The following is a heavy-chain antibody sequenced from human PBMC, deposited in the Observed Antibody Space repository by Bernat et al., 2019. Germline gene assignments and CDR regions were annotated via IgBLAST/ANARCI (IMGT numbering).Heavy chain of an antibody. CDR2: ISYDENNM. CDR3: AREGYSRSTWGYFDY. D-gene: IGHD6-13*01. Sequence: QVQLVESGGGVVQPGRSLRLSCAASGFTFSNCAMHWVRQAPGKGLEWVAVISYDENNMYYADSVKGRFTISRDNSKDTLYLQKNSLRAEDTAVYFCAREGYSRSTWGYFDYWGQGTLVTVSS. J-gene: IGHJ4*02. CDR1: GFTFSNCA. V-gene: IGHV3-30-3*01.